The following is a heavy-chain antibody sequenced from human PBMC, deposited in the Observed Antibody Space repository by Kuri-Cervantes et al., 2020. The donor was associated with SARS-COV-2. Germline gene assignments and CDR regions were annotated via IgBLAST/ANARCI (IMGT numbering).Heavy chain of an antibody. J-gene: IGHJ4*02. V-gene: IGHV4-34*01. Sequence: SQTLSLTCAVYGGSFSGYYWSWIRQPPGKGLEWIGEINHSGSTNYNPSLKSRVTISVDTSKNQFSLKLSSVTAADTAVYYCVRHGLRYYGSGSLTTFDYWGQGTLVTVSS. CDR3: VRHGLRYYGSGSLTTFDY. D-gene: IGHD3-10*01. CDR1: GGSFSGYY. CDR2: INHSGST.